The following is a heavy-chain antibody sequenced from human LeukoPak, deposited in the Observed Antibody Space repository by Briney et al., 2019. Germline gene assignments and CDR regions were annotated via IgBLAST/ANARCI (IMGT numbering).Heavy chain of an antibody. Sequence: PGGSLRLSCAASGFTFSSYGMSWVRQAPGKGREWVSAISGSGGSTYYADSVKGRFTISRDNSKNTLYLQLSSLRSEDTAVYYCAKVLRRWQQFFDFWGQGALVTVS. D-gene: IGHD5-24*01. V-gene: IGHV3-23*01. CDR3: AKVLRRWQQFFDF. CDR1: GFTFSSYG. J-gene: IGHJ4*02. CDR2: ISGSGGST.